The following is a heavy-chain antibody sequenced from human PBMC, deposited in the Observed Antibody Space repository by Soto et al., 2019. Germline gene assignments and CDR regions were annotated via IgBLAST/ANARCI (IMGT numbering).Heavy chain of an antibody. CDR3: ARSSQQWLAYYYYYMDV. Sequence: SETLSLTCTVSGGSISSYYCSWTRQPPGKGLEWIGYIYYSGSTNYNPSLKSRVTISVDTSKNQFSLKLSSVTAADTAVYYCARSSQQWLAYYYYYMDVWGKGTTVTVSS. V-gene: IGHV4-59*08. CDR1: GGSISSYY. J-gene: IGHJ6*03. CDR2: IYYSGST. D-gene: IGHD6-19*01.